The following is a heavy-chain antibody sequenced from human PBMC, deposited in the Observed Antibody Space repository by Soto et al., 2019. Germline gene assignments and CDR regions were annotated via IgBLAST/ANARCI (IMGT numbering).Heavy chain of an antibody. Sequence: SETLSLTCPVSGGSISSGYYYWSWIRQPPGKGLEWIGYIYYSGSTYYNPSLKSRVTISVDTSKNQFSLKLSAVTAEDTAVYYCARGASCYSFDYWGQGNLVTVSS. D-gene: IGHD2-2*01. CDR3: ARGASCYSFDY. V-gene: IGHV4-30-4*01. J-gene: IGHJ4*02. CDR1: GGSISSGYYY. CDR2: IYYSGST.